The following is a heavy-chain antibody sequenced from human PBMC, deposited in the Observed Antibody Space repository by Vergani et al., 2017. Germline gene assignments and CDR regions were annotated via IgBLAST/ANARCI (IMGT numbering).Heavy chain of an antibody. CDR2: VFYGGRT. D-gene: IGHD6-19*01. J-gene: IGHJ4*02. V-gene: IGHV4-39*01. CDR3: ARHIAVVRPATMTAFDY. Sequence: QMQLQESGPGLVKPSESLSLSCTVSGDSISTRSYAWGWIRQPPGKTLEWIGTVFYGGRTSYNPSLKSRVTLSLDTSKKQISLHLKSVTAADTAVYYCARHIAVVRPATMTAFDYWGQGTLVTVSS. CDR1: GDSISTRSYA.